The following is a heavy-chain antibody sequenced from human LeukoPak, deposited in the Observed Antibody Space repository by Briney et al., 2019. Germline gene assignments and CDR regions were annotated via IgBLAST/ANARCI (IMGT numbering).Heavy chain of an antibody. V-gene: IGHV1-8*01. J-gene: IGHJ3*02. D-gene: IGHD1-26*01. CDR2: MNPNSGNT. CDR1: GYTFTSYD. CDR3: ARAHLKATNAFDI. Sequence: GASVKVSCKASGYTFTSYDINWVRQATGQGLEWMGWMNPNSGNTGYAQKFQGRVTITRNTSISTAYMELSSLRSEDTAVYYCARAHLKATNAFDIWGQGTMVTVSS.